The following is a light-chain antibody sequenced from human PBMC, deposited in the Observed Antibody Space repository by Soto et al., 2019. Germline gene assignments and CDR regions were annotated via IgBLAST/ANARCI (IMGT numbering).Light chain of an antibody. Sequence: DIVMTQSPDSLAVSLGERATINCKSSQSVLYSSNNKHYLTWYQQKPGQPHRLLIYWASTLETWIPARFSASGSVTDFTLTISSLHVEDVAVYYCQHHYSTPPAFGGGTKVEIK. V-gene: IGKV4-1*01. CDR3: QHHYSTPPA. CDR1: QSVLYSSNNKHY. CDR2: WAS. J-gene: IGKJ4*02.